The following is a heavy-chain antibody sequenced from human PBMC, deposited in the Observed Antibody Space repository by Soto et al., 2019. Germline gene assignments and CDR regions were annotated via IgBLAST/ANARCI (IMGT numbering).Heavy chain of an antibody. CDR1: GCSISSSSYY. D-gene: IGHD1-26*01. V-gene: IGHV4-39*01. CDR2: IYYSGST. J-gene: IGHJ4*02. Sequence: SETLSLTCTVSGCSISSSSYYWGWIRQPPGKGLEWIGSIYYSGSTYYNPSLKSRVTISVDTSKNQFSLKLRSVTAADTAVYYCAINSGSPTWRGQGTLVTVSS. CDR3: AINSGSPTW.